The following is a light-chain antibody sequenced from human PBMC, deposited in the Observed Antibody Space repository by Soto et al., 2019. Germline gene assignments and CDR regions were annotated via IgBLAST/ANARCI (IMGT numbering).Light chain of an antibody. J-gene: IGLJ1*01. CDR1: SSDVGGYTY. CDR2: DVS. V-gene: IGLV2-11*01. CDR3: NSYVAGSNV. Sequence: QSALTQPRSVSGSPGQSVTISCTGTSSDVGGYTYVSWYQQHPGKAPKVMIYDVSKRPSGVPDRFSGSKSGNTASLTISGLQAEDEADYYCNSYVAGSNVFGTGTKLTVL.